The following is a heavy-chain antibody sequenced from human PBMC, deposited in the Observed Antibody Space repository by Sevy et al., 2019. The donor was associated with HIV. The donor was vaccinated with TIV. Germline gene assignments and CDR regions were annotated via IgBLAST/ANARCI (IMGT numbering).Heavy chain of an antibody. CDR2: IYHSGTT. Sequence: ATLSLTCAVSGYSISSGYYWGWIRQSPGKGLEWIGNIYHSGTTYYNPSLKSRVTISVDTSKNQFSLKLRSVTATDTAVYYCARASGGDKLDYYGMDVWGQGTTVTVSS. CDR1: GYSISSGYY. V-gene: IGHV4-38-2*01. CDR3: ARASGGDKLDYYGMDV. D-gene: IGHD2-21*02. J-gene: IGHJ6*02.